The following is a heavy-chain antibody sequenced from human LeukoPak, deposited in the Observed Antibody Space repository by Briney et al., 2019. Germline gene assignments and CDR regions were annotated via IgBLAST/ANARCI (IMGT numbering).Heavy chain of an antibody. J-gene: IGHJ5*02. CDR3: ARDGEAKQGWFDP. D-gene: IGHD1/OR15-1a*01. Sequence: ASVKVSCKASGYTFTSYDINWVRQATGQGLEWMGWINPNSGGTNYAQKFQGRVTMTRDMSTSTVYMELSSLRSEDTAVYYCARDGEAKQGWFDPWGQGTLVTVSS. CDR1: GYTFTSYD. CDR2: INPNSGGT. V-gene: IGHV1-8*02.